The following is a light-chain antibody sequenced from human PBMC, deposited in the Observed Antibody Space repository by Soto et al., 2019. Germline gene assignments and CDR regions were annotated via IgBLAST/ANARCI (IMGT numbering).Light chain of an antibody. V-gene: IGLV1-44*01. CDR3: AAWDDSLNGFWV. Sequence: QAVVTQPPSASGTPGQRVTISCSGSSSNIGSNYVNWYQQLPGTAPKLLIYSNNQRPSGVPDRFSGSKSGTSGSLAISGLQSEDEADYYCAAWDDSLNGFWVFGGGTKLTVL. CDR2: SNN. J-gene: IGLJ3*02. CDR1: SSNIGSNY.